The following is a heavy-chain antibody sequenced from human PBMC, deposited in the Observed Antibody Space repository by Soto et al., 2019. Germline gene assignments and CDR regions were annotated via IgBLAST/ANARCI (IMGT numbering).Heavy chain of an antibody. D-gene: IGHD1-26*01. V-gene: IGHV1-3*01. Sequence: ASVKVSCKASGYTFTSYAMHCVRQAPGQRLEWMGWINAGNGNTKYSQKFQGRVTITRDTSASTAYMELSSLRSEDTAVYYCARGFHSYPFDYWGQGTLVTVSS. CDR1: GYTFTSYA. CDR3: ARGFHSYPFDY. CDR2: INAGNGNT. J-gene: IGHJ4*02.